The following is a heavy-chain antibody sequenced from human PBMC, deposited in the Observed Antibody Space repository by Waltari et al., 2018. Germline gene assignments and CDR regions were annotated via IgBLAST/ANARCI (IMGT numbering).Heavy chain of an antibody. CDR3: ARPSLAGYTSGRHAFDI. CDR1: GYTFLSYG. V-gene: IGHV1-18*01. Sequence: QVHLVQSGAEVKKPGASVKVSCKSSGYTFLSYGISWVRQAPGQGLEWMGWISTYNGKTEYPHKFQGRVTVTPDTSTSTAVLELRSLRSDDTALYYCARPSLAGYTSGRHAFDIWGQGTMVTVSS. D-gene: IGHD2-15*01. CDR2: ISTYNGKT. J-gene: IGHJ3*02.